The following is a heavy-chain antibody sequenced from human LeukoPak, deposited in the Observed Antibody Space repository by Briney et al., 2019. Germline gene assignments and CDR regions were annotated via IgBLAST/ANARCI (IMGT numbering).Heavy chain of an antibody. J-gene: IGHJ5*02. CDR1: GGTFTSYA. Sequence: SVKVSCKTSGGTFTSYAITWVRQAPGQGLEWMGKIIPISGTTNYAQKFQGRVTFTADESSSTAYMELSSLRSEDTALYYCARKLRLGGNWFDPWGQGTLVTVSS. CDR3: ARKLRLGGNWFDP. CDR2: IIPISGTT. D-gene: IGHD1-26*01. V-gene: IGHV1-69*15.